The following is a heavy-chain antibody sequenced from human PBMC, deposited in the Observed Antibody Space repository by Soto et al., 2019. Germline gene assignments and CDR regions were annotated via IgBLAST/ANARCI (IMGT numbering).Heavy chain of an antibody. CDR1: GGSISSSSYY. J-gene: IGHJ4*02. CDR3: ARGYSGYDPSPDY. CDR2: IYYSGST. V-gene: IGHV4-39*01. D-gene: IGHD5-12*01. Sequence: PSETLSLTCTVSGGSISSSSYYWGWIRQPPGKGLEWIGSIYYSGSTYYNPSLKSRVTISVDTSKNQFSLKLSSVTAADTAVYYCARGYSGYDPSPDYWGQGTLVTVSS.